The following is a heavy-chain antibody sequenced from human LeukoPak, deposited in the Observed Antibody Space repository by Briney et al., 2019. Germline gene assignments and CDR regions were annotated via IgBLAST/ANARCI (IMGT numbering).Heavy chain of an antibody. CDR2: ISGSGGSI. V-gene: IGHV3-23*01. CDR3: ARTWSPYYYGSGSLSGAFDI. Sequence: PGGSLRLSCAASGFTFSSYAMSWVRQAPGKGLEWVSAISGSGGSIYYADSVKGRFTISRDNAKNLLYLQMNSLRAEDTAVYYCARTWSPYYYGSGSLSGAFDIWGQGTMVTVSS. D-gene: IGHD3-10*01. J-gene: IGHJ3*02. CDR1: GFTFSSYA.